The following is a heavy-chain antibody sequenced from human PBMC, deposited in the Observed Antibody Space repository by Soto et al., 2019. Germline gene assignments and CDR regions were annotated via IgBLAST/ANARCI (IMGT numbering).Heavy chain of an antibody. CDR2: IYYSGST. V-gene: IGHV4-30-4*01. CDR1: GGSISRGDYY. D-gene: IGHD2-21*02. Sequence: SETLSLTRTVSGGSISRGDYYWIWIRQPPGKGLEWIGYIYYSGSTYYNPSLKSRVTISVDTSKNQFSLKLSSVTAADTAVYYCARDRQGGGNSWWFDPWGQGTLVTVSS. J-gene: IGHJ5*02. CDR3: ARDRQGGGNSWWFDP.